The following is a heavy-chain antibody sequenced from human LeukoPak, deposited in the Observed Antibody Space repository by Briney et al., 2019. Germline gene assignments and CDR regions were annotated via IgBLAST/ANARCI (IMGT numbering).Heavy chain of an antibody. Sequence: GGSLRLSCAASGFTLSSYAMSWVRQAPGKGLEWVSAISDSGDRTQYADSVRGRFTISRDNSKDTLYLQLDSLRAEDTAVYYCAKGSSNWRDYYYFDYWGQGTPVTVSS. V-gene: IGHV3-23*01. D-gene: IGHD6-13*01. CDR1: GFTLSSYA. CDR3: AKGSSNWRDYYYFDY. J-gene: IGHJ4*02. CDR2: ISDSGDRT.